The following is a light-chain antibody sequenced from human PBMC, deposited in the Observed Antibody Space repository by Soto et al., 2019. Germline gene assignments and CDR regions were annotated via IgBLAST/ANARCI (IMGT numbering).Light chain of an antibody. CDR2: EGS. J-gene: IGLJ2*01. Sequence: QSVLTQPASVSGSPGQSITISCTRTSGDVGSYNLVSWYQQPPGKAPKLLIYEGSKRPSGISNRFSGSESGNTASLTISGLQAEDEADYYCCSYVDSSTLVGFGGGTQLTVL. V-gene: IGLV2-23*01. CDR3: CSYVDSSTLVG. CDR1: SGDVGSYNL.